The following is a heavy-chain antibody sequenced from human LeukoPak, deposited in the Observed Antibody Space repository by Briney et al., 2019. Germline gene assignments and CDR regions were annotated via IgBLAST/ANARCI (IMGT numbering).Heavy chain of an antibody. J-gene: IGHJ4*02. V-gene: IGHV1-2*06. CDR1: GYTFTGYY. Sequence: ASVKVSCKASGYTFTGYYMHWVRQAPGQGIEWMGRINPNSGGTNYAQKFQGRVTMTRDTSISTAYMELSRLRSDDTAVYYCARDPGIAARPQVDYWGQGTLVTVSS. CDR2: INPNSGGT. D-gene: IGHD6-6*01. CDR3: ARDPGIAARPQVDY.